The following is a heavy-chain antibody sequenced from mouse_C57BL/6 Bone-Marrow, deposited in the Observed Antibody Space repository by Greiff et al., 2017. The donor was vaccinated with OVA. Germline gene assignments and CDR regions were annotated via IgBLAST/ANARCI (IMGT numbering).Heavy chain of an antibody. CDR3: ARSYDYDDYAMDY. CDR2: IDPSDSYT. D-gene: IGHD2-4*01. J-gene: IGHJ4*01. Sequence: QVQLQQPGAELVKPGASVKLSCKASGYTFTSYWMPWVKQRPGQGLEWIGEIDPSDSYTNYNQKFKGKATLTVDTSSSTAYMQLSSLTSEDSAVYYCARSYDYDDYAMDYWGQGTSVTVSS. V-gene: IGHV1-50*01. CDR1: GYTFTSYW.